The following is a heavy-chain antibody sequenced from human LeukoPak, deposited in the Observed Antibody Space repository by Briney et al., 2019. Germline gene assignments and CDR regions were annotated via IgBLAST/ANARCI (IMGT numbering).Heavy chain of an antibody. Sequence: SETLSLTCTVSGGSISSYYWSWIRQPPGKGLEWIGYIYYSGSTNYNPSLKSRVTISVDTSKNQFSLKLSSVTAADTAVYYCARKGNSIFHFDYWGRGTLVTVSS. J-gene: IGHJ4*02. CDR2: IYYSGST. CDR1: GGSISSYY. D-gene: IGHD4-11*01. V-gene: IGHV4-59*01. CDR3: ARKGNSIFHFDY.